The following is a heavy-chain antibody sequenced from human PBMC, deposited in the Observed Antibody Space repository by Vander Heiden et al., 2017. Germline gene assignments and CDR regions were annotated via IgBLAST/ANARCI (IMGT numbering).Heavy chain of an antibody. V-gene: IGHV3-23*01. D-gene: IGHD5-18*01. Sequence: EVQLLESGGGLVQPGGSLRLPCAASGFTFSSYAVSWVRQAPGKGLEWVSAISGSGTSTYYADSVKGRFTVSRDNSKSTLYLQMNSLRAEDTAVYYCAKGGVDTATDFDYWGQGTLVTVSS. J-gene: IGHJ4*02. CDR2: ISGSGTST. CDR1: GFTFSSYA. CDR3: AKGGVDTATDFDY.